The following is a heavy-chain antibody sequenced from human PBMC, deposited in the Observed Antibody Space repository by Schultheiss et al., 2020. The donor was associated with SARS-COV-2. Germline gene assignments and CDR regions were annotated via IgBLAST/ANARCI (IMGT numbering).Heavy chain of an antibody. D-gene: IGHD3-16*01. CDR1: GGSVSNGNYY. J-gene: IGHJ5*02. Sequence: SETLSLTCTVSGGSVSNGNYYWSWIRQHPGKGLEWIGYLYYSGSTYYNPSVKSLVTISVDTSKNQFSLKLSSVTAADTAVYYCARVGGHPVYNWFDPWGQGTLVTVSS. V-gene: IGHV4-31*01. CDR3: ARVGGHPVYNWFDP. CDR2: LYYSGST.